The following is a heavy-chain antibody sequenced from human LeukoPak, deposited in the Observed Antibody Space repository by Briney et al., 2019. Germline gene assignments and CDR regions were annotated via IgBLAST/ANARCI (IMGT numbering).Heavy chain of an antibody. CDR1: GFTFSSCW. CDR3: ARGPTNGQALDY. CDR2: IREDGSQK. V-gene: IGHV3-7*01. Sequence: PGGSLRLSCAASGFTFSSCWMTWVRQAPGKGLEWVASIREDGSQKTSVDSVRGRFTISRDNAKNSVYLQMDSLRAEDTAVYYCARGPTNGQALDYWGQGTLVSVSS. J-gene: IGHJ4*02. D-gene: IGHD2-8*01.